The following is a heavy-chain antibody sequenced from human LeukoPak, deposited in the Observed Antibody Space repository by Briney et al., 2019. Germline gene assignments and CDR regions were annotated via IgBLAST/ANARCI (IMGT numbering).Heavy chain of an antibody. CDR2: IYHGGAA. V-gene: IGHV4-4*02. Sequence: SETLSLTCAVSGASIGSETWWNWVRQPPGKGLEWIGEIYHGGAANYNPSLKNRVIISLDKSKNQFFLELTSVTAADTAIYYCAKHGSGSYQGYWGQGTLVTVSS. CDR3: AKHGSGSYQGY. D-gene: IGHD3-10*01. CDR1: GASIGSETW. J-gene: IGHJ4*02.